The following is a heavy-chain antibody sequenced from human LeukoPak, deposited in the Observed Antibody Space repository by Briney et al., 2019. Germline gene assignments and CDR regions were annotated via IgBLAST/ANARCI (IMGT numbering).Heavy chain of an antibody. CDR2: IHQSGIT. CDR1: GDSINSGGFY. V-gene: IGHV4-30-2*01. J-gene: IGHJ5*02. Sequence: SETPSLTCNVSGDSINSGGFYWNWIRQPPGKGLEWIAYIHQSGITVSNPSLKSRLTLSLDASKNQFSLRLTSVTVADTAVYYCARDRSYGSGPNWFDPWGQGTLVTVSS. CDR3: ARDRSYGSGPNWFDP. D-gene: IGHD3-10*01.